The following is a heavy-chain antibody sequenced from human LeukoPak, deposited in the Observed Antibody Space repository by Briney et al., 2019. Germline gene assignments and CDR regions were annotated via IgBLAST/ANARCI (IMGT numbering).Heavy chain of an antibody. CDR1: GGTFSSYA. CDR2: IIPIFGTA. D-gene: IGHD3-3*01. J-gene: IGHJ3*02. V-gene: IGHV1-69*05. CDR3: ARSRGEFLEWLLSDAFDT. Sequence: SVKVSCKASGGTFSSYAISWVRQAPGQGLEWMGGIIPIFGTANYAQKFQGRVTITTDESTSTAYMELSSLRSEDTAVYYCARSRGEFLEWLLSDAFDTWGQGTMVTVSS.